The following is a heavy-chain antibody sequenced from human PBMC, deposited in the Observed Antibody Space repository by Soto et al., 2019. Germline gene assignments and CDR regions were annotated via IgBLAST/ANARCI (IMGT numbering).Heavy chain of an antibody. V-gene: IGHV1-18*01. Sequence: QVQLVQSGVEVQKPGASVKVSCKASGYTFTNYGITWVRQAPGQGLEWLGWISGYNGNTNYAQKFQGRVTMTTDTSTSTAYMDVRCLRYDDTAVYYCARWGRFAVADTDYWGQGTLLTVSS. D-gene: IGHD3-3*01. CDR1: GYTFTNYG. CDR3: ARWGRFAVADTDY. CDR2: ISGYNGNT. J-gene: IGHJ4*02.